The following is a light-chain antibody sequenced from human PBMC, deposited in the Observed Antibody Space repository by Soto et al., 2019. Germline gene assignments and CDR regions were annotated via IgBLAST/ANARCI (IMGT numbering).Light chain of an antibody. V-gene: IGLV1-40*01. CDR2: ADN. CDR1: SSNIGAGYD. Sequence: QSVLTQTPSVSGAPGQKITMSCTGSSSNIGAGYDVHWYQQVPGAAPRLLIYADNNRPSGVPDRFSASKSGTSASLAITGLQGDDEANYYCQSYDTSLSGVIFGAGTNLTVL. J-gene: IGLJ2*01. CDR3: QSYDTSLSGVI.